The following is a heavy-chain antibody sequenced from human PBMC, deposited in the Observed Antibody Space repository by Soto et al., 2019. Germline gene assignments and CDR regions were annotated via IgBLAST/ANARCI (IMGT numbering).Heavy chain of an antibody. J-gene: IGHJ5*02. V-gene: IGHV3-33*01. CDR2: IWYDGSNK. CDR3: ARESRFLEWLSLNWFDP. D-gene: IGHD3-3*01. Sequence: SLRLSCAACGDTFCSYGVDGAFKATGKGLEWVAVIWYDGSNKYYADSVKGRFTISRDNAKNSLYLQMNSLRDEDTAVYYCARESRFLEWLSLNWFDPWGQGTLVTVSS. CDR1: GDTFCSYG.